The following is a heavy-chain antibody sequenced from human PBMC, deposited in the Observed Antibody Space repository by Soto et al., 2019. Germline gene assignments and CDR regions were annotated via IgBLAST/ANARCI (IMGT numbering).Heavy chain of an antibody. CDR2: ISHRGIST. CDR3: AIFFFKEEDGIRDSLPVSAFLLNRSSDL. V-gene: IGHV3-23*01. D-gene: IGHD3-9*01. J-gene: IGHJ2*01. Sequence: KGLEWVSGISHRGISTYYADSVKGRFTFSIDNSNNTLYLQMNSLGVDDTAIYYCAIFFFKEEDGIRDSLPVSAFLLNRSSDL.